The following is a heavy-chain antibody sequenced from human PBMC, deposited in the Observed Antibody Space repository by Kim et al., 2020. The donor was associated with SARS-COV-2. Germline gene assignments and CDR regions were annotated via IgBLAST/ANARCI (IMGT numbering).Heavy chain of an antibody. D-gene: IGHD3-3*01. CDR1: GYTFTSYY. Sequence: ASVKVSCKASGYTFTSYYMHWVRQAPGQGLEWMGIINPSGGSTSYAQKFQGRVTMTRDTSTSTVYMELSSLRSEDTAVYYCARDDFREGPRFLLHEGAFDIWGRGTMVTVSS. V-gene: IGHV1-46*01. J-gene: IGHJ3*02. CDR3: ARDDFREGPRFLLHEGAFDI. CDR2: INPSGGST.